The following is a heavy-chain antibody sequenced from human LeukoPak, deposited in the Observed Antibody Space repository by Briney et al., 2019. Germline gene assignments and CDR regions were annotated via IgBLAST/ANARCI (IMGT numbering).Heavy chain of an antibody. V-gene: IGHV4-39*01. J-gene: IGHJ4*02. D-gene: IGHD2-15*01. CDR3: ARGVVPDY. CDR2: IYYSGST. CDR1: GVSISSSSYY. Sequence: SETLSLTCIVSGVSISSSSYYWGWIRQPPGKGLEWIGNIYYSGSTYYNPSLKSRVTISVDTSKNQFSLKLSSVTVADTAVYYCARGVVPDYWGQGTLVTVSS.